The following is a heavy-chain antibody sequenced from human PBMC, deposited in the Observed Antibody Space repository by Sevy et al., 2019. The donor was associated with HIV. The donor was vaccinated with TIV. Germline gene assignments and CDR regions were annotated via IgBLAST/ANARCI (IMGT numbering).Heavy chain of an antibody. J-gene: IGHJ4*02. D-gene: IGHD2-2*01. CDR1: GFTFSSYY. CDR3: AGDGGCSSNNCLLYFDC. CDR2: ISSRSSYI. Sequence: GGSLRLSCAASGFTFSSYYMNWVRQAPGKGLEWVSSISSRSSYIYYADSVKGRFTISRANAKNSLYLQMNSPRVDATDVYVCAGDGGCSSNNCLLYFDCWGQGTLVTVSS. V-gene: IGHV3-21*01.